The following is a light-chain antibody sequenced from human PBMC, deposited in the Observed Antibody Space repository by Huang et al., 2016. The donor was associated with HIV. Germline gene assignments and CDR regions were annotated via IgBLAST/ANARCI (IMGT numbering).Light chain of an antibody. V-gene: IGKV4-1*01. J-gene: IGKJ1*01. CDR2: WAS. Sequence: DIVLTQSPHSLAVSLGQRATINCKSSQSLLYRSNNKNHLVWYQQKPRQPPKLLMYWASARESGGPDRFSASGSWTDFTLTISSLQSEDVAVYYCQQYYTVPWTFGQGTKVEI. CDR1: QSLLYRSNNKNH. CDR3: QQYYTVPWT.